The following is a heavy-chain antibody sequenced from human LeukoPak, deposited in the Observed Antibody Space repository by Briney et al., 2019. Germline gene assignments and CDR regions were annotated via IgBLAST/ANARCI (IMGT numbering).Heavy chain of an antibody. J-gene: IGHJ3*02. Sequence: GGSLRLSCAASGFTFSSYWMHWVRQAPGKRLVWVSRINSDGSSTSYADSVKGRFTISRDNAKNTLYLQMNSLRAEDTAVYYCARANYYGSGRAAFDIWGQGTMVTVSS. V-gene: IGHV3-74*01. D-gene: IGHD3-10*01. CDR1: GFTFSSYW. CDR3: ARANYYGSGRAAFDI. CDR2: INSDGSST.